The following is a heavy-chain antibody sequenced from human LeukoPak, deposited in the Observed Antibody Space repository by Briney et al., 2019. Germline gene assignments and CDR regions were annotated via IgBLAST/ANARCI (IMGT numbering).Heavy chain of an antibody. Sequence: SETLSLTCAVYGGSFSGYYWRGIRQPPGKGREGVGEINHSGSTKYNPSLKSRVTISVDTSKTQFSLKLSSVTAADTAVYYCARVPSYYYYYYMDVWGKGTTVTVSS. CDR2: INHSGST. V-gene: IGHV4-34*01. J-gene: IGHJ6*03. CDR1: GGSFSGYY. CDR3: ARVPSYYYYYYMDV.